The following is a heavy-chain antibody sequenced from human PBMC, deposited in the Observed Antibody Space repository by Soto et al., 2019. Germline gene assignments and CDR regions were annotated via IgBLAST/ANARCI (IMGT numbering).Heavy chain of an antibody. CDR3: ARDKYYYGWGKDGMDV. D-gene: IGHD3-10*01. J-gene: IGHJ6*02. CDR1: GCSTTSRGYY. CDR2: IYYSGST. V-gene: IGHV4-31*03. Sequence: SLSLPCPVSGCSTTSRGYYWTWLRQHPGKGREWIGYIYYSGSTYYNPSLKSRVTISVDTSKNQFSLKLGSVTAADTAVYYCARDKYYYGWGKDGMDVWGQGTTVTVSS.